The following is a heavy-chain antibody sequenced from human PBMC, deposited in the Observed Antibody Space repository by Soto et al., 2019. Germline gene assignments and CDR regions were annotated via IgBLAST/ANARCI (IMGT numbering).Heavy chain of an antibody. CDR1: GYTFTSYY. J-gene: IGHJ4*02. Sequence: ASVKVSCKASGYTFTSYYMHWVRQAPGQGLEWMGIINPSGGSTSYAQKFQGRVTMTRDTSTSTVYMELSSLRSEDTAVYYCARESLGYCSGGSCYSSWGQGTLVTVSS. D-gene: IGHD2-15*01. V-gene: IGHV1-46*03. CDR2: INPSGGST. CDR3: ARESLGYCSGGSCYSS.